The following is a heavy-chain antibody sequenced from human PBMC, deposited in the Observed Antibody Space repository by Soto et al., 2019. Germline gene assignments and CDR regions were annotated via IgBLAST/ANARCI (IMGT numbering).Heavy chain of an antibody. CDR3: ARGGVQITIFGVALPSKNGFDP. D-gene: IGHD3-3*01. Sequence: KTSETLSLTCAVSGGSISGGGFSWSWIRQPPGKGLEWIGYILHTGGTQYNPSLKSRVSMSVDKSKNQFSLHLTSVTAADTAVYYCARGGVQITIFGVALPSKNGFDPWGQGTLVTVSS. CDR2: ILHTGGT. J-gene: IGHJ5*02. V-gene: IGHV4-30-2*01. CDR1: GGSISGGGFS.